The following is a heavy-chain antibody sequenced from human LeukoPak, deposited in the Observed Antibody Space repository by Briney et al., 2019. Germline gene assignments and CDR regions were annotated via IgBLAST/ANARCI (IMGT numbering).Heavy chain of an antibody. D-gene: IGHD6-6*01. CDR2: IYHGDSDT. Sequence: GESLKISCKGSGYSFTSYWIGWVRQMPGKGLEWMGIIYHGDSDTRYSPSFQGQVTISADKSINTAYLQWSSLKASDTAMYYCARQGGSSSKGYYYYYMDVWGKGTTVTVSS. CDR3: ARQGGSSSKGYYYYYMDV. CDR1: GYSFTSYW. J-gene: IGHJ6*03. V-gene: IGHV5-51*01.